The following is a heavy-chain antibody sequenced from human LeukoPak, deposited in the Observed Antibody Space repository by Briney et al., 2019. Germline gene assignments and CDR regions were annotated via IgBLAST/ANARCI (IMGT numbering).Heavy chain of an antibody. CDR2: IIPIFGTA. Sequence: GASVKVSCKASGGTFTSYAISWVRQAPGRGLEWMGGIIPIFGTANYAQKFQGGVTITADKSTSTDYMELSSLRSEDTAVYYCASRYCSGGSCYGTYFDYWGQGTLVTVSS. V-gene: IGHV1-69*06. CDR1: GGTFTSYA. D-gene: IGHD2-15*01. J-gene: IGHJ4*02. CDR3: ASRYCSGGSCYGTYFDY.